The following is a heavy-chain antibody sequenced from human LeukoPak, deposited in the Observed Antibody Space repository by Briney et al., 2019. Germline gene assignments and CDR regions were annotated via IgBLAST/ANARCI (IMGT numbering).Heavy chain of an antibody. CDR2: IRSKAYGGTT. CDR3: TRDNLWELLLFDY. V-gene: IGHV3-49*03. J-gene: IGHJ4*02. Sequence: HTGGSLRLSCTASGFTFGDYAMSWFRQAPGKGLEWVGFIRSKAYGGTTEYAASVKGRFTISRDDSKSIAYLQMNSLKTEDTAVYYCTRDNLWELLLFDYWGQGTLVTVSS. CDR1: GFTFGDYA. D-gene: IGHD1-26*01.